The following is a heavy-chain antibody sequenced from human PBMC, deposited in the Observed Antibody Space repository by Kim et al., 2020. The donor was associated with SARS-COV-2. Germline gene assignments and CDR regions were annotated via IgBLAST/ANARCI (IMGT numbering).Heavy chain of an antibody. CDR2: IYYSGST. CDR1: GGSISSYY. D-gene: IGHD3-22*01. J-gene: IGHJ5*02. CDR3: ARQGNYYDSSGYLGPFDP. Sequence: SETLSLTCTVSGGSISSYYWSWIRQPPGKGLEWIGYIYYSGSTNYNPSLKSRVTISVDTSKNQFSLKLSSVTAADTAVYYCARQGNYYDSSGYLGPFDPWGQGTLVTVSS. V-gene: IGHV4-59*08.